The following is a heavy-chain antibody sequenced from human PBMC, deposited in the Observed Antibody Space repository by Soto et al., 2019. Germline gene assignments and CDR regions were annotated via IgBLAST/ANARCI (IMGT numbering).Heavy chain of an antibody. V-gene: IGHV1-69*01. D-gene: IGHD3-9*01. CDR2: IIPIFGTA. CDR1: GGTFSSYA. CDR3: ARDRYDILTGTSHYYYYGMDV. Sequence: QVQLVQSGAEVKKPGSSVKVSCKASGGTFSSYAISWVRQAPGQGLEWMGGIIPIFGTANYAQKFQGRVTITADESTSTAYMELSSLRSEDTAVYYCARDRYDILTGTSHYYYYGMDVWGQGTTVTASS. J-gene: IGHJ6*02.